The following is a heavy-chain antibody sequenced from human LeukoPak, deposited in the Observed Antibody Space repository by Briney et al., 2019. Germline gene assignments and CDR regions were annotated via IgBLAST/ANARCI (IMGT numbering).Heavy chain of an antibody. CDR3: ARGRIYYDFDY. CDR1: GFTFSSYS. V-gene: IGHV3-21*01. CDR2: ISSSSYI. Sequence: GESLRLSCEASGFTFSSYSMNWVRQAPGKGLEWVSSISSSSYIYYADSVKGRFTISRDNAKNSLYLQMNSLRAEDTAVYYCARGRIYYDFDYWGQGTLVTVSS. J-gene: IGHJ4*02. D-gene: IGHD3-10*01.